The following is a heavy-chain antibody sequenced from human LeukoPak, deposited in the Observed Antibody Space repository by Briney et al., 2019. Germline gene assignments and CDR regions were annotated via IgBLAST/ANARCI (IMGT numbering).Heavy chain of an antibody. J-gene: IGHJ5*02. CDR3: ARDPIGCSSTSCYGDNWFDP. V-gene: IGHV1-18*01. CDR1: GYTFTSYG. CDR2: ISAYNGNI. D-gene: IGHD2-2*01. Sequence: ASVKVSCKASGYTFTSYGISWVRQAPGQGLEWMGWISAYNGNINYAQKLQGRVTMTTDTSTSTAYMELSSLRSEDTAVYYCARDPIGCSSTSCYGDNWFDPWGQGTLVTVSS.